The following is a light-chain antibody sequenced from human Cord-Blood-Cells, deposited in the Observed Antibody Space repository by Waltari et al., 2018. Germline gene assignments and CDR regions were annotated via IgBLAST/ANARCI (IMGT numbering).Light chain of an antibody. J-gene: IGLJ2*01. Sequence: QSALTQPPPAPGSPGQSVPISCTGTSSDVGGYNYVSWYQQHPAKAPKLMLYEVSTRPSGVPDRLSGSKSGNTASLTVSGLQAEDEADYYCSSYAGSNNLVVFGGGTKLTVL. CDR2: EVS. CDR3: SSYAGSNNLVV. CDR1: SSDVGGYNY. V-gene: IGLV2-8*01.